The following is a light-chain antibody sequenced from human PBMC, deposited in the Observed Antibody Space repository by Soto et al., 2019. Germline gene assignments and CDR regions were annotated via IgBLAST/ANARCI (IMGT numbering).Light chain of an antibody. V-gene: IGKV3-11*01. J-gene: IGKJ5*01. CDR3: QQRNVWPPVT. CDR2: GAF. CDR1: QSIDSK. Sequence: IVMTQSPATLSVSPGERATLSCRASQSIDSKLAWYQQRPGQAPRLLIYGAFNRATGIPARFSGSGSGTDFTLTISSLEPEDSAVYYCQQRNVWPPVTFGQGTRLEMK.